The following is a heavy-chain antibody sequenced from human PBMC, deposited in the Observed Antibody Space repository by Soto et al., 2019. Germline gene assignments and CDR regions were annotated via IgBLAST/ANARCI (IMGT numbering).Heavy chain of an antibody. D-gene: IGHD6-13*01. CDR2: INHSGST. CDR1: GGCFSGYY. Sequence: PSETLSLTCAVYGGCFSGYYWSWIRQPPGKGLEWIGEINHSGSTNYNPSLKSRVTISVGTSKNQFSLKLSSVTAADTAVYYCARGRLTAAAGTWRGNWFDPWGQGTLVTVSS. J-gene: IGHJ5*02. CDR3: ARGRLTAAAGTWRGNWFDP. V-gene: IGHV4-34*01.